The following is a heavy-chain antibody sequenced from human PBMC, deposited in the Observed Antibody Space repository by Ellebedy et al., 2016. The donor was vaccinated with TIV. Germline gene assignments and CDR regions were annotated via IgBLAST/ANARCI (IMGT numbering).Heavy chain of an antibody. Sequence: GESLKISXAASGFTFSNYGMHWVRQAPGKGLEWVGVIWYDGRNQYYGDSVKGRFTISRDNSKNTLYLQMSSLRVEDTAMYYYARDRDIGVVVKWFDPWGQGTLVTVSS. CDR1: GFTFSNYG. J-gene: IGHJ5*02. V-gene: IGHV3-33*01. CDR3: ARDRDIGVVVKWFDP. CDR2: IWYDGRNQ. D-gene: IGHD3-3*01.